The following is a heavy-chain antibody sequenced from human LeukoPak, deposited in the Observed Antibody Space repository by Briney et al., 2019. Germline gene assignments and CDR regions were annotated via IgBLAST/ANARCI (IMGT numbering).Heavy chain of an antibody. CDR2: AYYSGAT. Sequence: PSETLSLTCTVSGGSINNSSHYWGWIRQSPEKGLEWIGTAYYSGATYCNPSPKSRVTISVDTSKNQFSLKLSSVTAADTAVYYCARRGLHYDFLTAYYSNLPFDSWGQGTLVTVSS. V-gene: IGHV4-39*01. CDR3: ARRGLHYDFLTAYYSNLPFDS. CDR1: GGSINNSSHY. D-gene: IGHD3-9*01. J-gene: IGHJ4*02.